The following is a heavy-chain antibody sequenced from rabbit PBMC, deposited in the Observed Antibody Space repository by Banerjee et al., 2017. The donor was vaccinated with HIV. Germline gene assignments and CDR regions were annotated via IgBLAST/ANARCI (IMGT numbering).Heavy chain of an antibody. CDR2: IYAGSSGST. Sequence: QEQLEESGGDLVKPEGSLTLTCTASGFSFSNGYVMCWVRQAPGKGLEWIACIYAGSSGSTYYASWAKGRFTISKPSSTTVTLQMTSLTAADTATYFCARDLAGVIGWNFGLWGQGTLVTVS. CDR3: ARDLAGVIGWNFGL. CDR1: GFSFSNGYV. D-gene: IGHD4-1*01. V-gene: IGHV1S45*01. J-gene: IGHJ4*01.